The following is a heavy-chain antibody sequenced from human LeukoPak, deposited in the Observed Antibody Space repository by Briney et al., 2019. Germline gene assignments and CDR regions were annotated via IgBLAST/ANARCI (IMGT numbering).Heavy chain of an antibody. D-gene: IGHD3-9*01. J-gene: IGHJ4*02. CDR2: IDYDSSHI. Sequence: GGSLRLSCAASGFTFSNSAMNWVPQVPGKGLEWVSAIDYDSSHIYYAASVRGRFTISRDNARNSVYLQMNSLRVEDTAVYYCARDPLRYLRVGHYDYWGQGTLVAVSS. V-gene: IGHV3-21*01. CDR1: GFTFSNSA. CDR3: ARDPLRYLRVGHYDY.